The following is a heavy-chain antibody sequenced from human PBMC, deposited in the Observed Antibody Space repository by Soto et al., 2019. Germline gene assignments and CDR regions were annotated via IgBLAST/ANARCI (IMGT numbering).Heavy chain of an antibody. CDR2: IHSSGST. J-gene: IGHJ6*01. CDR3: AIERFGRLARGPYGVEV. Sequence: ASETLSLTCTVSGGSISSADYYWTWIHQPPGKGLEWIGYIHSSGSTYYNPSLKSRLTISVDTSKNQFSLKLTSVTAADTGVYYCAIERFGRLARGPYGVEVWGQGIPVTVTS. V-gene: IGHV4-30-4*01. D-gene: IGHD3-10*01. CDR1: GGSISSADYY.